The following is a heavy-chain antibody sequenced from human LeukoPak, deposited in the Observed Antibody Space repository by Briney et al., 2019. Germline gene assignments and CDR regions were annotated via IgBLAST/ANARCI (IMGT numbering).Heavy chain of an antibody. CDR2: MNPNSGNT. CDR3: ASSRYSSSHPFDY. V-gene: IGHV1-8*03. Sequence: ASVKVSCKASGYTFTSYDINWVRQATGQGLEWTGWMNPNSGNTGYAQKFQGRVTITRNTSISTAYMELSSLRSEDTAVYYCASSRYSSSHPFDYWGQGTLVTVSS. J-gene: IGHJ4*02. D-gene: IGHD6-6*01. CDR1: GYTFTSYD.